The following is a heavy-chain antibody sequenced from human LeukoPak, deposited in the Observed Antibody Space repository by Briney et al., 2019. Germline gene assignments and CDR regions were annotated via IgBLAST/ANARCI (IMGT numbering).Heavy chain of an antibody. CDR1: GYTFTSYG. D-gene: IGHD3-3*01. J-gene: IGHJ4*02. V-gene: IGHV1-69*04. CDR2: IIPILGIA. CDR3: ARSDITIFGVVTPPYYFDY. Sequence: GASVKVSCKASGYTFTSYGISRVRQAPGQGLEWMGRIIPILGIANYAQKFQGRVTITADKSTSTAYMELSSLRSEDTAVYYCARSDITIFGVVTPPYYFDYWGQGTLVTVSS.